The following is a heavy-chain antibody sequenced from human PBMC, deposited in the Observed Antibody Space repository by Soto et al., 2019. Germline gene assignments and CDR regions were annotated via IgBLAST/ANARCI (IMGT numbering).Heavy chain of an antibody. CDR3: ARTRSFTLGFYYDGMDV. J-gene: IGHJ6*02. V-gene: IGHV5-51*01. CDR2: IYPGDSGT. CDR1: GYSFASYW. Sequence: GESLKISCQGSGYSFASYWIGWVRQMPGKDLEWMGIIYPGDSGTRYSPSFQGQVTISADKSLRTAYLQWTSLKASDTALYYCARTRSFTLGFYYDGMDVWGQGTTVTVSS. D-gene: IGHD6-6*01.